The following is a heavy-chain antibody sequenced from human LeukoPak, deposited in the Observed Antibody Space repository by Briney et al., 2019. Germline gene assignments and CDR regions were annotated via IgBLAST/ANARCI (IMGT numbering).Heavy chain of an antibody. CDR3: ARGKSNYGDYVDY. J-gene: IGHJ4*02. V-gene: IGHV3-21*01. CDR1: GFTFSSYS. CDR2: ISSSSSYI. Sequence: GGSLRLSCAASGFTFSSYSMNWVRQAPGKGLEWVSSISSSSSYIYYADSVKGRFTISRDNAKNSLYLQMNSLRAEDTAVYYCARGKSNYGDYVDYWGQGTLVTVSS. D-gene: IGHD4-17*01.